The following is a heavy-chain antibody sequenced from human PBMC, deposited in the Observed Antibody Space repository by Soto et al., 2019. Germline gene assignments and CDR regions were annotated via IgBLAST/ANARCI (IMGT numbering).Heavy chain of an antibody. D-gene: IGHD3-3*01. J-gene: IGHJ6*02. CDR2: INPNSGGT. Sequence: ASVKVSCKASGYTFTGYYMYWVRQAPGQGLEWMGWINPNSGGTNYAQKFQGWVTMTRDTSISTAYMELSRLKSDDTAVYYCAIAVGGSGHNPGYYYYGMDVWGQGTTVTVSS. CDR1: GYTFTGYY. V-gene: IGHV1-2*04. CDR3: AIAVGGSGHNPGYYYYGMDV.